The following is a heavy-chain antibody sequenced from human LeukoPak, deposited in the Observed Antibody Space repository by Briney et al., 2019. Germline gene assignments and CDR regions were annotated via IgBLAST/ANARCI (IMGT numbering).Heavy chain of an antibody. J-gene: IGHJ5*02. D-gene: IGHD3-10*01. Sequence: GRSLRLSCAASGFTFSNYAVHWVRQAPGKGLEWVAGIAYDGSHKDYADSVKGRFTISRDNSKNTVDLQMNSLRSDDTAVYYCATAEVVRGVILNWFDPWGQGTVVTVSS. V-gene: IGHV3-30*04. CDR3: ATAEVVRGVILNWFDP. CDR1: GFTFSNYA. CDR2: IAYDGSHK.